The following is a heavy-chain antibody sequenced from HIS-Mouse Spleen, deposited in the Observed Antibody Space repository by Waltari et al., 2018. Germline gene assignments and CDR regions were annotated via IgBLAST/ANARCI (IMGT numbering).Heavy chain of an antibody. CDR1: GFSLSTSGMC. CDR3: ARIAEGYSSGWYAFDY. V-gene: IGHV2-70*15. CDR2: IAWYDDK. D-gene: IGHD6-19*01. J-gene: IGHJ4*02. Sequence: QVTLRESGPALVKPTQTLTLTCTFSGFSLSTSGMCVSWLRQPPGKALEWLARIAWYDDKYYSTSLKTRLTISKDTSKNQVVLTMTNMDPVDTATYYCARIAEGYSSGWYAFDYWGQGTLVTVSS.